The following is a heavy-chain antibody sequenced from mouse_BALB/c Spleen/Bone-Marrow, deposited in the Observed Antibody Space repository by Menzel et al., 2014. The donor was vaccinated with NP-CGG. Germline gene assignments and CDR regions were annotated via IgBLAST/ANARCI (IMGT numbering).Heavy chain of an antibody. J-gene: IGHJ3*01. Sequence: EVQLQQSGPELVKPGASVKISCKASGYSFTGYFLNWVMQSHGKSLEWIGRINPYNGDTFYNQKFKGKATLTVDKSSSTAHMELRSLASEDSAVYYCARSGDYDGFDYWGQGTLVTVSA. V-gene: IGHV1-20*02. CDR3: ARSGDYDGFDY. D-gene: IGHD2-4*01. CDR2: INPYNGDT. CDR1: GYSFTGYF.